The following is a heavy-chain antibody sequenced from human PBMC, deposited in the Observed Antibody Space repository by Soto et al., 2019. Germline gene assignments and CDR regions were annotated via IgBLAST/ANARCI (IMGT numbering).Heavy chain of an antibody. V-gene: IGHV4-59*01. J-gene: IGHJ4*02. CDR2: IFYSGST. CDR1: GGSISSYY. CDR3: ARDSYGDYTFDY. D-gene: IGHD4-17*01. Sequence: SETLSLTCTVSGGSISSYYWSWIRQPPGKGLEWIGYIFYSGSTNYNPSLKSRVTISVDTSKNQFSLKLSSVTAADTAVYYCARDSYGDYTFDYWGQGTLVTVSS.